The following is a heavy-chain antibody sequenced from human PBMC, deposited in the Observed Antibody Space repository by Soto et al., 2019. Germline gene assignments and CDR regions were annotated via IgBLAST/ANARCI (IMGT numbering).Heavy chain of an antibody. CDR3: ARARIGAAGTKYYFDY. J-gene: IGHJ4*02. CDR1: GFTFSNFA. Sequence: EVQLAESGGGLVQPGGSLRLSCAASGFTFSNFAVHWVRQAPGKGPEFVSGISSTGASIFYADSVKGRVTISRDNSKNTVNLQMGSLKPDDTAVYYCARARIGAAGTKYYFDYWGRGTLVTVSS. D-gene: IGHD6-13*01. V-gene: IGHV3-64*07. CDR2: ISSTGASI.